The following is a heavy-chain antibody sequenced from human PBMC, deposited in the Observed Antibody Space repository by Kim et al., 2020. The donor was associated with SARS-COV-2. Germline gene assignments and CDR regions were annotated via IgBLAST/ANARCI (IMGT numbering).Heavy chain of an antibody. CDR1: GYSFTSYW. V-gene: IGHV5-51*01. CDR2: IYPGDSDT. Sequence: GESLKISCKGSGYSFTSYWIGWVRQMPGKGLEWMGIIYPGDSDTRYSPSFQGQVTISADKSISTAYLQWSSLKASDTAMYYCARGQLPQNRNPSRLRGSHAFDIWGQGTMVTVSS. D-gene: IGHD4-17*01. J-gene: IGHJ3*02. CDR3: ARGQLPQNRNPSRLRGSHAFDI.